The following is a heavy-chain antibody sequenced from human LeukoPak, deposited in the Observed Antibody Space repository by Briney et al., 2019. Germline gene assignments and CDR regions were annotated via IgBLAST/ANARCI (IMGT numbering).Heavy chain of an antibody. Sequence: GGSLRLSCAASGFTFSSYSMNWVRQAPGKGLEWVSSISSRSSYIYYADSVKGRFTISRDNAKNSLYLQMNSLRAEDTAVYYCAREVVEMATIGSYYYYYMDVWGKGTTVTVSS. J-gene: IGHJ6*03. CDR3: AREVVEMATIGSYYYYYMDV. D-gene: IGHD5-24*01. V-gene: IGHV3-21*01. CDR1: GFTFSSYS. CDR2: ISSRSSYI.